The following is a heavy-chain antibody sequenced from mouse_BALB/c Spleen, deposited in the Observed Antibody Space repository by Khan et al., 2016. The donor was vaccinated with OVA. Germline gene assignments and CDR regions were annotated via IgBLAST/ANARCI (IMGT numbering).Heavy chain of an antibody. CDR2: IWPGGSK. Sequence: QVQLKQSGPGLVAPSQTLSITCTASGFSLTSYGVHWVRQPPGKGLEWLGVIWPGGSKTYNSALMSRLSISKDNAKSQVFLKMNSVQTDDSAMYYCARLEDIWGQGTTLTVSS. V-gene: IGHV2-9*02. CDR3: ARLEDI. D-gene: IGHD1-3*01. J-gene: IGHJ2*01. CDR1: GFSLTSYG.